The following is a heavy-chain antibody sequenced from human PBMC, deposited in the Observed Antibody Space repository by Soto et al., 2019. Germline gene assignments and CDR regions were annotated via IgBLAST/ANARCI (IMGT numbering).Heavy chain of an antibody. CDR1: GFTFSSYW. CDR2: IHSDGSRT. CDR3: VRDRYYGLDV. J-gene: IGHJ6*02. V-gene: IGHV3-74*01. Sequence: GGSLRLSCAASGFTFSSYWMHWVRQAPVKGLVWVSNIHSDGSRTSYADSVKGRFTISRDNAKNTLDPQMNSLRAEDTAVYYCVRDRYYGLDVWGQGTTVTVS.